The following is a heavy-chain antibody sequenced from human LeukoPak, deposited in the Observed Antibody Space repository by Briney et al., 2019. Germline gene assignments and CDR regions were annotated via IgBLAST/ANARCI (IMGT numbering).Heavy chain of an antibody. V-gene: IGHV4-59*12. Sequence: SETLSLTCSVSGGSITSYYWSWIRQPPGMGLEWIGYIYYSGSTNYNPSLKSRVTISVDTSKNQFSLKLSSVTAADTAVYYCARNSGDFWGQGTLVTVSS. CDR3: ARNSGDF. CDR1: GGSITSYY. D-gene: IGHD4-23*01. J-gene: IGHJ4*02. CDR2: IYYSGST.